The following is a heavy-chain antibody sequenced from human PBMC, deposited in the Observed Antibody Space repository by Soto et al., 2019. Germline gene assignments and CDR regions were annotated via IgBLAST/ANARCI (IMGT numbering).Heavy chain of an antibody. J-gene: IGHJ4*02. D-gene: IGHD3-22*01. V-gene: IGHV3-33*01. CDR2: IWYDGSDK. CDR3: ARGYDSSGYGVFCDY. CDR1: GFTFSNYG. Sequence: QVQLVESGGDVVQPGRSLRLSCAASGFTFSNYGMHWVRQAPGKGLEWVAVIWYDGSDKYYVDSVKGRFTISRDNSKNTLYLQMNSRRAEDTAVYYCARGYDSSGYGVFCDYWGQGTLVTVSS.